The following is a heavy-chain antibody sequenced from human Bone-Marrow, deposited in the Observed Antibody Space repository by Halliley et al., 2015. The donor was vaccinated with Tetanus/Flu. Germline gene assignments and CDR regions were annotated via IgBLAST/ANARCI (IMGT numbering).Heavy chain of an antibody. Sequence: SYIRNSSAHTDYGDSVKGRFTISRDNAKNSLYLQMNSLRADDPAVYYCARWGGELGELEAFDIWGQGTTVTVSS. CDR3: ARWGGELGELEAFDI. V-gene: IGHV3-11*03. J-gene: IGHJ3*02. D-gene: IGHD3-10*01. CDR2: IRNSSAHT.